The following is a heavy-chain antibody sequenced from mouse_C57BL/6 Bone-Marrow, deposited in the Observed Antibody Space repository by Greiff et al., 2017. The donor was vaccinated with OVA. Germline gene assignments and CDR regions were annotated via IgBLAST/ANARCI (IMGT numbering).Heavy chain of an antibody. CDR2: IHPNSGST. J-gene: IGHJ2*01. V-gene: IGHV1-64*01. CDR1: GYTFTSYW. Sequence: VQLQQPGAELVKPGASVKLSCKASGYTFTSYWMHWVKQRPGQGLEWIGMIHPNSGSTNYNEKFKSKATLTVDKSSSPAYMQLSSLTAEETAVYYCARCYYGGRNYWGQGTTLTVSS. D-gene: IGHD1-1*01. CDR3: ARCYYGGRNY.